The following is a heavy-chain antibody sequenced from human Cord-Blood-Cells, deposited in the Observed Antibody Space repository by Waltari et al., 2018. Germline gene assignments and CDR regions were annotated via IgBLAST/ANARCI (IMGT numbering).Heavy chain of an antibody. Sequence: QVQLVQSGAEVKKPGASVKVSCKASGYTFTGYYMHWVRQAPGQGLEWMGRINPSSGGTNYAQKFHGRVTMTRDTSISTAYMELSRLISDDTAVYYGASGGDYYYYGMDVWGQGTTVTVSS. CDR3: ASGGDYYYYGMDV. D-gene: IGHD3-10*01. J-gene: IGHJ6*02. V-gene: IGHV1-2*06. CDR2: INPSSGGT. CDR1: GYTFTGYY.